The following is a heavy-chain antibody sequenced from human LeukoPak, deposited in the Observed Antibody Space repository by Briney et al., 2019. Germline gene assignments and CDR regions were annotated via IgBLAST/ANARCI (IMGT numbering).Heavy chain of an antibody. J-gene: IGHJ4*02. Sequence: PGGSLRLSCAGSGFTFCGYGMRWFRQTPGKGLEWVAVIAYDGSRAFYADSVKGRFTISRDNAKNTMSVQMDDLRDEDTAVYYCTRYNNDHFDYWGQGTLVTVSS. D-gene: IGHD1-14*01. CDR2: IAYDGSRA. CDR3: TRYNNDHFDY. V-gene: IGHV3-33*01. CDR1: GFTFCGYG.